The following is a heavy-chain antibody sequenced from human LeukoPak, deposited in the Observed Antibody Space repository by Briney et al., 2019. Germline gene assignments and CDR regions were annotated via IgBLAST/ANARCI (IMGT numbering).Heavy chain of an antibody. D-gene: IGHD3-10*01. Sequence: GGSLRLSCTVSGFTFGDYAVSWVRQAPGKGLEWVGFIRSEGYGGTTEYAAYVKGRFTTSRDDSKSIAYMQMNSLKTEDTAVYYCTRDPLHYYGSGSYYHFDYWGQGTLVTVSS. CDR3: TRDPLHYYGSGSYYHFDY. V-gene: IGHV3-49*04. J-gene: IGHJ4*02. CDR2: IRSEGYGGTT. CDR1: GFTFGDYA.